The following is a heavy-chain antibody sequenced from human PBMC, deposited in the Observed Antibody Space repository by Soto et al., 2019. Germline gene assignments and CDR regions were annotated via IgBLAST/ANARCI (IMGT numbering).Heavy chain of an antibody. J-gene: IGHJ4*02. V-gene: IGHV3-7*04. CDR2: IKEDGSER. CDR3: ARATGADKEDY. CDR1: GFTFNSYW. Sequence: EVQLVESGGGLVQPGGSLRLSCAASGFTFNSYWMSWVRQAPGKGLEWVANIKEDGSERYYLDSVKGRFTISRDHAKNSLYLQMDSLRAEDTAVYYCARATGADKEDYWGQGTLVTVSS. D-gene: IGHD3-10*01.